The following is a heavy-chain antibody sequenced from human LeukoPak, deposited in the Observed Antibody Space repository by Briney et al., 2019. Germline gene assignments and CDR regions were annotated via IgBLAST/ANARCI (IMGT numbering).Heavy chain of an antibody. CDR2: IYHSGST. CDR3: ARGGGYASPIGY. Sequence: SETLSLTCTLSGGSISTYYWSWIRQSPGKGLEWIGYIYHSGSTNYNPSLKSRVTISVDTSKNQFSLKLSSVTAADTAVYYCARGGGYASPIGYRGQGALVTVSS. D-gene: IGHD5-12*01. V-gene: IGHV4-59*01. J-gene: IGHJ4*02. CDR1: GGSISTYY.